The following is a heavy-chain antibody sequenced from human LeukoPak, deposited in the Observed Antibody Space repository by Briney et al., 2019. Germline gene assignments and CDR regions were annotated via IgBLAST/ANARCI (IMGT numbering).Heavy chain of an antibody. V-gene: IGHV6-1*01. Sequence: ASQTLSLTCAISGDSVSTNSAAWHWIRQSPSRGLEWLGRTYYRSKWYNDYAVSVKSRITINPDTSKNQFSLQLNSVTPEDAALYYWARVRAATGKYNFDYWGQGTLVTVSS. CDR1: GDSVSTNSAA. CDR2: TYYRSKWYN. J-gene: IGHJ4*02. CDR3: ARVRAATGKYNFDY. D-gene: IGHD6-13*01.